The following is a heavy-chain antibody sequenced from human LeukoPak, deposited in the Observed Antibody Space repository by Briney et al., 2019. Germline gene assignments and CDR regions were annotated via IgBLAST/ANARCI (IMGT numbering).Heavy chain of an antibody. J-gene: IGHJ4*02. CDR1: GFTLSNFW. D-gene: IGHD4-23*01. CDR3: ARESTEVTPGY. V-gene: IGHV3-7*01. CDR2: MERDGSEK. Sequence: GGSLRLSCAASGFTLSNFWMSWVRQAPGKGLEWVANMERDGSEKNYVDAVKGRFTISRDNAKNTLFLQMNSLRGDDTAVYYCARESTEVTPGYWGQGTLVTVSS.